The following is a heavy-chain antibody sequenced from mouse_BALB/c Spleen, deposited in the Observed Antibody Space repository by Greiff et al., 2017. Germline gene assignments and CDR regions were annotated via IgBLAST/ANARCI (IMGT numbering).Heavy chain of an antibody. D-gene: IGHD1-1*02. CDR2: ISYSGST. Sequence: EVQLVESGPGLVKPSQSLSLTCTVSGYSITSDYAWNWIRQFPGNQLEWMGYISYSGSTSYNPSLKSRISITRDTSKNQFFLQLKSVTTEDTATYYCARGWDYWGQGTTLTGSS. CDR1: GYSITSDYA. V-gene: IGHV3-2*02. CDR3: ARGWDY. J-gene: IGHJ2*01.